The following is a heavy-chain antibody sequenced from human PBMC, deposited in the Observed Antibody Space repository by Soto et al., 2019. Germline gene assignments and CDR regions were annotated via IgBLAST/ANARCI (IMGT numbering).Heavy chain of an antibody. CDR3: ARDGHGMDV. CDR1: GGSVSTGSYD. CDR2: IFFTGSA. V-gene: IGHV4-61*01. Sequence: QVQLQESGPGLVRPSETLSLTCTVSGGSVSTGSYDWSWIRQPPGKGLEWIGKIFFTGSAHYNPSLRNRVTMSVDTSKDQFSLTLTPVTAADTAVYYCARDGHGMDVWGQGTTVTVSS. J-gene: IGHJ6*02.